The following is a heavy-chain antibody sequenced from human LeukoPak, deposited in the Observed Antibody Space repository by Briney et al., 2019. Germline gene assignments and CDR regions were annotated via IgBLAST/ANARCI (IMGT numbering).Heavy chain of an antibody. V-gene: IGHV1-18*01. J-gene: IGHJ3*02. CDR2: ISGNNGNT. CDR1: GDTFTSYG. D-gene: IGHD3-22*01. Sequence: SAKVSCKASGDTFTSYGISWVRQAPGQGLEWMGWISGNNGNTNYAQHLQGRVTMTTDTSTSTAYMELRSLRSDDPAVYYCARDFFSTYYYHSSGLGDAFEIRGRGKMVTVSS. CDR3: ARDFFSTYYYHSSGLGDAFEI.